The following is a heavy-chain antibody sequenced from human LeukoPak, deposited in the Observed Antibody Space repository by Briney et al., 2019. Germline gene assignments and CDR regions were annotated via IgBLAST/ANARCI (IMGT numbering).Heavy chain of an antibody. J-gene: IGHJ6*03. Sequence: GGSLRLSCAASGFTVSSNYMSWVRQAPGKGLEWVSVIYSGGSTYYADSVKGRFTISRDNSKNTLYLQMNSLRAEDTAVYYCAKASDAYYYYYMDVWGKGTTVTVSS. V-gene: IGHV3-53*01. CDR2: IYSGGST. CDR3: AKASDAYYYYYMDV. CDR1: GFTVSSNY.